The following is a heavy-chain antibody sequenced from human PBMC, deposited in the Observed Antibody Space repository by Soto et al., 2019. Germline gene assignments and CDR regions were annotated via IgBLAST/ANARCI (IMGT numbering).Heavy chain of an antibody. CDR2: ISAYNGNT. V-gene: IGHV1-18*01. CDR3: ASPARNYDFWSGYSFDS. CDR1: GYTFTSYG. D-gene: IGHD3-3*01. J-gene: IGHJ4*02. Sequence: GASVKVSCKASGYTFTSYGISWVQQAPGQGLEWMGWISAYNGNTNYAQKFQGRVTMTTDTSTSTAYMELSSLRSEDTAVYYCASPARNYDFWSGYSFDSWGQGTLVTVSS.